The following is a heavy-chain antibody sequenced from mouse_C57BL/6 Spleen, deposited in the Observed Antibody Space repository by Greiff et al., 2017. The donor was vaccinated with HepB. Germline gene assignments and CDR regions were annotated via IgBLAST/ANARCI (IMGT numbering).Heavy chain of an antibody. D-gene: IGHD2-1*01. V-gene: IGHV1-76*01. CDR2: IYPGSGNT. J-gene: IGHJ4*01. Sequence: VQLQQSGAELVRPGASVKLSCKASGYTFTDYYINWVKQRPGQGLEWIARIYPGSGNTYYNEKFKGKATLTAEKSSSTAYMQLSSLTSEDSAVYFCARGDYYGNSYAMDYWGQGTSGTVSS. CDR1: GYTFTDYY. CDR3: ARGDYYGNSYAMDY.